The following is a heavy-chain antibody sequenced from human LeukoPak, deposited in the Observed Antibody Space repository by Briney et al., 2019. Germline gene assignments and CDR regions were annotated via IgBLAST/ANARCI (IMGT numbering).Heavy chain of an antibody. J-gene: IGHJ4*02. CDR1: GYTFTGYY. CDR3: APAPIDRNGYNYPFDY. V-gene: IGHV1-2*02. Sequence: ASVRVSCTASGYTFTGYYMHWVRQAPGQGLEWMGWINANSGGTNYAQTFQGRVTMTRDTSISTAYMELSRLRSDDTAVYYCAPAPIDRNGYNYPFDYWGQGTLVTVSS. CDR2: INANSGGT. D-gene: IGHD5-24*01.